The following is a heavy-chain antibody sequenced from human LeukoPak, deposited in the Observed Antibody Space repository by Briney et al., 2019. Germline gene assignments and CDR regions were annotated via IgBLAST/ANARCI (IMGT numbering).Heavy chain of an antibody. Sequence: PGGSLRLSCAASGFIFDDYAMHWIRQTPGKDLEWVSLISGDGGNTYYADSVKGRFTISRDNSKNSLYLQMNSLRTEDTALYYCAKDIALVRGVILHLFDYWGQGTLVTVSS. CDR2: ISGDGGNT. J-gene: IGHJ4*02. V-gene: IGHV3-43*02. CDR1: GFIFDDYA. D-gene: IGHD3-10*01. CDR3: AKDIALVRGVILHLFDY.